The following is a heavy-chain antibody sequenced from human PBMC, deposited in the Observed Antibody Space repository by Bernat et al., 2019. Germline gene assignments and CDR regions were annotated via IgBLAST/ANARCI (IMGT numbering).Heavy chain of an antibody. CDR3: ARDLSRYYDFWSGPDYGMDV. Sequence: QVQLVQSGAEVKKPGASVKVSCKASGYTFTGYYMHWVRQAPGQGLEWMGWINPNSGGTNYAQKFQGWVTMTRDPSISTAYMELSRLRSDDTAVYYCARDLSRYYDFWSGPDYGMDVWGQGTTVTVSS. CDR2: INPNSGGT. CDR1: GYTFTGYY. J-gene: IGHJ6*02. V-gene: IGHV1-2*04. D-gene: IGHD3-3*01.